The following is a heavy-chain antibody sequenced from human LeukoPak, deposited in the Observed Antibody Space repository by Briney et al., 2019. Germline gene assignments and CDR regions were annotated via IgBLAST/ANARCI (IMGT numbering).Heavy chain of an antibody. V-gene: IGHV3-23*01. CDR1: GFSLSDYY. CDR2: ISPSGDIK. CDR3: AKDDAWLQYND. J-gene: IGHJ4*02. Sequence: GGSLRLSCAASGFSLSDYYMSWIRQAPGKGLEWVSGISPSGDIKYYVDSVKGRFTVSRDNSKNTLYLQINSLRDEDTAVYYCAKDDAWLQYNDWGQGTLVTVSS. D-gene: IGHD5-24*01.